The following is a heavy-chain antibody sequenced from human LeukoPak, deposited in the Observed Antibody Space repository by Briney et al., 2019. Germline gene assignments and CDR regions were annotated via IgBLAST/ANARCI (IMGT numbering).Heavy chain of an antibody. J-gene: IGHJ4*02. CDR2: IYSSGRT. D-gene: IGHD3-16*01. Sequence: PGGSLRLSCAASGFTVSSSYMSWVRQAPGKGLEWVSVIYSSGRTSYADSVKGRFSISRDNSQNTLYLQMNSLRAEDTAVYYCAKRARPFGGGFDYWGQGTLVTVSS. CDR3: AKRARPFGGGFDY. V-gene: IGHV3-53*01. CDR1: GFTVSSSY.